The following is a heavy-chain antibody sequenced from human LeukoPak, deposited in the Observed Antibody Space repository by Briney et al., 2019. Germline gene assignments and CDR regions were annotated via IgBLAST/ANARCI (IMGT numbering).Heavy chain of an antibody. V-gene: IGHV1-18*01. D-gene: IGHD3-9*01. CDR1: GYTFTSYG. Sequence: ASVKVSCKASGYTFTSYGISWVRQAPGQGLEWMGWISAYNGNTNYAQKLQGRVTMTTDTSTSTAYMELRSLRSDDTAVYYCARATGERNYYYYYGMDVWGQGTTVTVSS. CDR2: ISAYNGNT. CDR3: ARATGERNYYYYYGMDV. J-gene: IGHJ6*02.